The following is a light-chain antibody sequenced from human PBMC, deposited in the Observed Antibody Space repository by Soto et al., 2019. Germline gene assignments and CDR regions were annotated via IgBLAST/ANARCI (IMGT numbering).Light chain of an antibody. CDR2: GTS. CDR1: QSISIC. J-gene: IGKJ1*01. Sequence: DIHMTQSPSTLSASVGDRVTITCRASQSISICLAWYQQKPGRAPNLLIYGTSSLESGVPSRFSGSGSGTEFTLTISSLQPDDFATYYCQHYNDYSWTFGQGTKVEIK. CDR3: QHYNDYSWT. V-gene: IGKV1-5*03.